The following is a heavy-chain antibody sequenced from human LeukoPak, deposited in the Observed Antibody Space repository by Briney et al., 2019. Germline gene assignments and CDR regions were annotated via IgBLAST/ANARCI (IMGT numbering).Heavy chain of an antibody. D-gene: IGHD3-10*01. Sequence: QSGRSLRLSRAASGFTFSDHYIDCVRQAPGDGRECVGRTRNKANSYTPEYAASVKGRYTISRDDSKKSLYLQMNSLKTEDTAVYYCASLYGSGKRWVDPWGQGTLVTVSS. CDR2: TRNKANSYTP. CDR3: ASLYGSGKRWVDP. J-gene: IGHJ5*02. CDR1: GFTFSDHY. V-gene: IGHV3-72*01.